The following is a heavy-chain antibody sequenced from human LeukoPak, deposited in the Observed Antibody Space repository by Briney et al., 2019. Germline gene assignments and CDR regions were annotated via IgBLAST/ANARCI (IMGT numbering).Heavy chain of an antibody. CDR3: AKIRMITFGGVSDFDY. Sequence: GGSLRLSCAASGFTFSSYAMSWVRQAPGKGLEWVSAITGSGGSTYYADSVKGRFTISRDNSKNTLYLQMNSLRAEDTAVYYCAKIRMITFGGVSDFDYWGQGTLVTVSS. CDR1: GFTFSSYA. J-gene: IGHJ4*02. D-gene: IGHD3-16*01. CDR2: ITGSGGST. V-gene: IGHV3-23*01.